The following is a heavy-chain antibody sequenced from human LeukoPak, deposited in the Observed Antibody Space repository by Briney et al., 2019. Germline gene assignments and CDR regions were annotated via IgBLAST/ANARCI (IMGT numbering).Heavy chain of an antibody. CDR3: ARHGPRTFGVVIVVDY. CDR2: IYPGDSDT. J-gene: IGHJ4*02. Sequence: GESLKISCKGSGYKFTNYWIAWVRQMPGKGLEWMGIIYPGDSDTRYSPSFQGQVTISADKSISTAYLQWSSLKASDTAMYYCARHGPRTFGVVIVVDYWGQGTLVTVSS. CDR1: GYKFTNYW. D-gene: IGHD3-16*02. V-gene: IGHV5-51*01.